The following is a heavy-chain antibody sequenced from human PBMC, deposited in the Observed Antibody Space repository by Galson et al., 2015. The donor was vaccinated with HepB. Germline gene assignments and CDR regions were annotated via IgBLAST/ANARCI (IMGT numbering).Heavy chain of an antibody. CDR2: TYYRSKWYN. D-gene: IGHD3-22*01. CDR1: GDSVSSNSAA. V-gene: IGHV6-1*01. J-gene: IGHJ4*02. Sequence: CAISGDSVSSNSAAWNWIRQSPSRGLEWLGRTYYRSKWYNDYAVSVKSRITINPDTSRNQFSLQLNSVTPGDTAVYYCARTYYDSSGYYPDYWGQGTLVTVSS. CDR3: ARTYYDSSGYYPDY.